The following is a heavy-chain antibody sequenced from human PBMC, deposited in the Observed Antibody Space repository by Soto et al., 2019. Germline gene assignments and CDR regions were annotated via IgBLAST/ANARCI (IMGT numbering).Heavy chain of an antibody. CDR2: IYYSGST. CDR1: GGSISSYY. J-gene: IGHJ5*01. Sequence: SETLSLTCTVSGGSISSYYWSWIRQPPGKGLEWIGYIYYSGSTNYNPSLKSRVIISVDTSKNQFSLKLSSVTAADTAVYYCAGGYRTTYEQVDWFDFWGQGTLVTVSS. CDR3: AGGYRTTYEQVDWFDF. V-gene: IGHV4-59*01. D-gene: IGHD5-12*01.